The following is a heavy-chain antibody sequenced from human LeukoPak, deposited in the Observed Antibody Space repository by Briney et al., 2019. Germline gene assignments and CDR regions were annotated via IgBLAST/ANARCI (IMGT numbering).Heavy chain of an antibody. Sequence: SQTLSLTCAISGDSVSSAWNWIRQSPSRGLEWLGRTYYSSKWYTDYAVSVKGRVSINPDTSKNQLSLQLSSVTPEDTAVYYCARGWLRSGFDLWDQGTLVTVSS. V-gene: IGHV6-1*01. CDR1: GDSVSSA. J-gene: IGHJ4*02. CDR2: TYYSSKWYT. CDR3: ARGWLRSGFDL. D-gene: IGHD5-12*01.